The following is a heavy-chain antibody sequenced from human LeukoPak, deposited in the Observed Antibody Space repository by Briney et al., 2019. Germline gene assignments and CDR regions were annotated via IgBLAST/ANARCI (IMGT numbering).Heavy chain of an antibody. J-gene: IGHJ4*02. CDR1: GFTFSSYG. CDR3: AKGYGSGSSSSDY. Sequence: GGSLRLSCAASGFTFSSYGMHWVRQAPGKGREWVALMRYDGSNKYYADSVKGRFTISRDNSKNTLNLQMNSLRVEDTAVYYCAKGYGSGSSSSDYWGQGTLVTVSS. CDR2: MRYDGSNK. D-gene: IGHD3-10*01. V-gene: IGHV3-30*02.